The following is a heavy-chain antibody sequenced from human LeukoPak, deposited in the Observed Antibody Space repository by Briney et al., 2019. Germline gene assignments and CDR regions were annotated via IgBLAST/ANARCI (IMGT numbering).Heavy chain of an antibody. Sequence: GGSLRLSCAASGFTFNTYTMSWVRQAPGKGLEWVAVISYDGSNKYYADSVKGRFTISRDNSKNTLYLQMNSLRAEDTAVYYCAKDLVGYYDSSGYLDYWGQGTLVTVSS. J-gene: IGHJ4*02. V-gene: IGHV3-30*18. CDR3: AKDLVGYYDSSGYLDY. CDR1: GFTFNTYT. CDR2: ISYDGSNK. D-gene: IGHD3-22*01.